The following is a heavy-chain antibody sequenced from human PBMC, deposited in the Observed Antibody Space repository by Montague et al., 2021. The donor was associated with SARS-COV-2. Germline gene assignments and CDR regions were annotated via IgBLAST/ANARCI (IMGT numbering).Heavy chain of an antibody. CDR1: GGPISGSSDY. D-gene: IGHD5-18*01. J-gene: IGHJ4*02. CDR2: VDYSGNT. Sequence: SETLSLTCTVTGGPISGSSDYWGWIRQSPGKGLEWIASVDYSGNTYYXPSLKSRLTISVYTSKNQFSLKLNSVTAADTALYYCARREYSYGWGDWGQGTLVTVSS. V-gene: IGHV4-39*01. CDR3: ARREYSYGWGD.